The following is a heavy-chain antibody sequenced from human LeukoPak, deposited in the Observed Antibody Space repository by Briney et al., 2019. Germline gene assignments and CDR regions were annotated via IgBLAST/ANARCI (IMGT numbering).Heavy chain of an antibody. J-gene: IGHJ4*02. Sequence: ASVKVSCKASGYTFTDYFMNWVRQAPGQGLEWMGWINPNSGGTNYAQKFQGRVTMTRDTSISTAYMELSRLRSDDTAVYYCARLTLRFLGDWGQGTLVTVSS. D-gene: IGHD3-3*01. V-gene: IGHV1-2*02. CDR1: GYTFTDYF. CDR3: ARLTLRFLGD. CDR2: INPNSGGT.